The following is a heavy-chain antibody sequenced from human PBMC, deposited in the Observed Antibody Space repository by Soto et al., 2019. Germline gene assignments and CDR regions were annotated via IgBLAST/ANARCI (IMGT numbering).Heavy chain of an antibody. J-gene: IGHJ4*02. D-gene: IGHD3-10*01. CDR1: GYTFTSYY. CDR2: LNPSGGTT. V-gene: IGHV1-46*03. Sequence: QVQLVQSGAEVKKPGASVKVSCKASGYTFTSYYMHWVRQAPGQGLEWMGILNPSGGTTSYAQKFQGRVTRTMDTATSTVYMELSSLRSEDTAVYYCAREPRYYGSGSSEGASFGYWGEGTLVTVSS. CDR3: AREPRYYGSGSSEGASFGY.